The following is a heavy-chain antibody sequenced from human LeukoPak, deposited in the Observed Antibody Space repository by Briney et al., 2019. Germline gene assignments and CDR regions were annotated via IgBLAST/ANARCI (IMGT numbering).Heavy chain of an antibody. V-gene: IGHV3-23*01. CDR3: AKCILTGYYKGYMDV. D-gene: IGHD3-9*01. J-gene: IGHJ6*03. CDR1: GFTFSNYD. Sequence: GGTLRLSCAASGFTFSNYDMTWIRQAPGKGLEWVSAISGSGVSTYYADSVKGRFTISRDNSKNSLYLQMNSLRAEDTAVYYCAKCILTGYYKGYMDVWGKGTTVTISS. CDR2: ISGSGVST.